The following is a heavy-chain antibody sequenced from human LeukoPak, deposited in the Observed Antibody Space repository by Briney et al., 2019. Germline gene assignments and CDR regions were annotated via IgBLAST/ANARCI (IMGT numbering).Heavy chain of an antibody. CDR1: GYRFTSYW. Sequence: GESLKISCKASGYRFTSYWIGWVRQMPGKGLECVGIIYPIDSDARYSPSFQGQVTISADKSINTAYLQWSSLKASDTAMYYCARRNYDILTGYYNDYFDYWGQGTLVTVSS. V-gene: IGHV5-51*01. CDR2: IYPIDSDA. J-gene: IGHJ4*02. CDR3: ARRNYDILTGYYNDYFDY. D-gene: IGHD3-9*01.